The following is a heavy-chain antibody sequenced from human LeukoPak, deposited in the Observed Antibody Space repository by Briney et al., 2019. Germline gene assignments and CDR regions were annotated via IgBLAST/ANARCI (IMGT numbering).Heavy chain of an antibody. D-gene: IGHD3-22*01. CDR1: GGSFSGYY. V-gene: IGHV4-34*01. CDR3: ARAHIHYYDSSGYPGTPLPDY. J-gene: IGHJ4*02. Sequence: PSETLSLTCAVYGGSFSGYYWSWIRQPPGKGLEWIGEINHSGSTNYNPSLKSRVTISVDTSKNQFSLKLRSVTAADTAVYYCARAHIHYYDSSGYPGTPLPDYWGQGTLVTVSS. CDR2: INHSGST.